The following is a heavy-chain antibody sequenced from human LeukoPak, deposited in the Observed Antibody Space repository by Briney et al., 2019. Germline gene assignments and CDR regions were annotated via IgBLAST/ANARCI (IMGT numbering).Heavy chain of an antibody. Sequence: GGSLRLSCAASGFTFYDYAMHWVRHAPGKGLEWGSGITWNSGAIAYADSVRGRFTISRDNAKNSLNLQMNSLRADDTALYYCAKNEGSSRAFADWGQGTLVTVSS. J-gene: IGHJ4*02. CDR3: AKNEGSSRAFAD. D-gene: IGHD6-6*01. CDR2: ITWNSGAI. CDR1: GFTFYDYA. V-gene: IGHV3-9*01.